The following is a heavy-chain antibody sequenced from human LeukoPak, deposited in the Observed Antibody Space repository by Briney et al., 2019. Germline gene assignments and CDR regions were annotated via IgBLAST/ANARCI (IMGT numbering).Heavy chain of an antibody. CDR3: ARWVASCFDY. J-gene: IGHJ4*02. V-gene: IGHV4-59*01. CDR1: GGSISSYY. Sequence: SETLSLTCTVSGGSISSYYWSWIRQPPGKGLEWIGYIYYSGSTNYNPSLKSRVTMSVDTSKNQFSLKLSTVTAADTAVYFCARWVASCFDYWGQGTLVTVSS. CDR2: IYYSGST. D-gene: IGHD2-15*01.